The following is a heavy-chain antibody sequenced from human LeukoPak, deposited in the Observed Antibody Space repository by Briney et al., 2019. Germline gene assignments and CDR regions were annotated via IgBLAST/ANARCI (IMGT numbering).Heavy chain of an antibody. Sequence: SVKVSCKASGGTFSSYAISWVRQAPGQGLEWMGGIIPIFGTANYAQKFQGRVTITADESTSTAYMELSSLRSEDTAVYYCAKTQRRYCSSTSCYSSYYYYYMDVWGKGTTVTVSS. J-gene: IGHJ6*03. V-gene: IGHV1-69*01. CDR3: AKTQRRYCSSTSCYSSYYYYYMDV. D-gene: IGHD2-2*01. CDR1: GGTFSSYA. CDR2: IIPIFGTA.